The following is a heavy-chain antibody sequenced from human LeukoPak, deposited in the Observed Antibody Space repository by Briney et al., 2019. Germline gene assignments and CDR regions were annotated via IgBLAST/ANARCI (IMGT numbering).Heavy chain of an antibody. Sequence: PSETLSLTCTISGDSIGGSISTNAFYWAWIRQSPGKSLEYIASIYYSGRTYYNSSLKSRVTISVDTSENQLSLQVNSVTAADTAVYYCARHKGTEVAIPPLLDHWGQGTLVTVSS. CDR1: GDSIGGSISTNAFY. D-gene: IGHD2-21*01. CDR2: IYYSGRT. CDR3: ARHKGTEVAIPPLLDH. V-gene: IGHV4-39*01. J-gene: IGHJ4*02.